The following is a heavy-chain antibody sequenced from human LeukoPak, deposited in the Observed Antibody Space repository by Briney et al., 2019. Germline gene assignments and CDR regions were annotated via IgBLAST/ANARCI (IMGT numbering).Heavy chain of an antibody. D-gene: IGHD4-17*01. CDR1: GGSFSGYY. Sequence: PSETLSLTCAVYGGSFSGYYWSWIRQPPGKGLEWIGEINHSGSTNYNPSLKSRVTISVDTSKNQFSLKLSSVTAADTAVYYCARGVTFYDYGDYDCWFDPWGQGTLVTVSS. V-gene: IGHV4-34*01. CDR2: INHSGST. CDR3: ARGVTFYDYGDYDCWFDP. J-gene: IGHJ5*02.